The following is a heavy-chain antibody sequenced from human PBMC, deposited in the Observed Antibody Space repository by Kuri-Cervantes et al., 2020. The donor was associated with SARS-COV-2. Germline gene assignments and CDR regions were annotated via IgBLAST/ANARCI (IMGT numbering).Heavy chain of an antibody. CDR2: ISYDGSNK. Sequence: GESLKISCAASGFTFSSYGMHWVRQAPGKGLEWVAAISYDGSNKNYADSVKGRFTISRDKSKNTLYLQMNSLRAEDTAVYYCARVAGDPYYFDYWGQGTLVTVSS. V-gene: IGHV3-30*03. CDR1: GFTFSSYG. CDR3: ARVAGDPYYFDY. D-gene: IGHD7-27*01. J-gene: IGHJ4*02.